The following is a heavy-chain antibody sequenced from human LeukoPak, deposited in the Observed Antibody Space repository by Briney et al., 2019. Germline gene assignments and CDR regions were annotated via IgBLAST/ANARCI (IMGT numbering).Heavy chain of an antibody. CDR3: AREGVDCSSTSCYILLP. CDR2: INPNSGGT. V-gene: IGHV1-2*02. Sequence: ASVKVSCKASGYTSTGYYMHWVRQAPGQGLEWMGWINPNSGGTNYAQKFQGRVTMTRDTSISTAYMELSRLRSDDTAAYYCAREGVDCSSTSCYILLPWGQGTLVTVSS. D-gene: IGHD2-2*02. J-gene: IGHJ5*02. CDR1: GYTSTGYY.